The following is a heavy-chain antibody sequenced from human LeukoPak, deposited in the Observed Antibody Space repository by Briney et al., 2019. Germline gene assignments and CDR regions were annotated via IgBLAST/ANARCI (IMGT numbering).Heavy chain of an antibody. CDR2: ISGSGGST. V-gene: IGHV3-23*01. CDR3: AKDGSTAMATNYYYYYGMDV. Sequence: GGSLRLFCAASGFTFSSYAMRWVRQAPGKGLEWVSAISGSGGSTYYADSVKGRFTISRDNSKNTLYLQMNSLRAEDTAVYYCAKDGSTAMATNYYYYYGMDVWGQGTTVTVSS. D-gene: IGHD5-18*01. J-gene: IGHJ6*02. CDR1: GFTFSSYA.